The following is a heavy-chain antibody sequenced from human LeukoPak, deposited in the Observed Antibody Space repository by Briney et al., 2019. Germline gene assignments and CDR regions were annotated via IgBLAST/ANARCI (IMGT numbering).Heavy chain of an antibody. CDR3: AKVFSAYSSGWYEYYDY. Sequence: PGGSLRLSCAASGFTFSSYAMSWVRQAPGKGLEWVSAISGSGGSTYYADSVKGRFTISRDNSKNTLYLQMNSLRAEDTAVYYCAKVFSAYSSGWYEYYDYWGQGTLVTVPS. CDR2: ISGSGGST. D-gene: IGHD6-19*01. V-gene: IGHV3-23*01. CDR1: GFTFSSYA. J-gene: IGHJ4*02.